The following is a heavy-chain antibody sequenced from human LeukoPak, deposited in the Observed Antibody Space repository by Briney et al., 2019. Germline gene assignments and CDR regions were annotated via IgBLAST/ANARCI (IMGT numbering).Heavy chain of an antibody. Sequence: PGGSLRLSCAASGFTVSSNYMSWVRQAPGKGLEWVSVIYSGGSTYYADSVKGRFTISRDNSKSTLYLEMNSLRAEDTAVYYCTKQIRWDFDSWGQGTLVTASS. CDR1: GFTVSSNY. D-gene: IGHD4-23*01. CDR2: IYSGGST. J-gene: IGHJ4*02. V-gene: IGHV3-66*01. CDR3: TKQIRWDFDS.